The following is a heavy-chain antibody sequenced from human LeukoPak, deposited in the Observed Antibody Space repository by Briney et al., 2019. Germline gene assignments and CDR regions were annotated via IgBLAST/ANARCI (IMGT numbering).Heavy chain of an antibody. CDR1: ASTFSSYG. Sequence: AGSLTLSCAASASTFSSYGMHWVRQAPGKGLEWAAVISYDGSNKYYADSVKGRFTISRDNSKNTLYLQMNSLRDEDTAVYYCAKGALRYFAWLKCFVDYWGQGTLVTVSS. J-gene: IGHJ4*02. CDR3: AKGALRYFAWLKCFVDY. D-gene: IGHD3-9*01. V-gene: IGHV3-30*18. CDR2: ISYDGSNK.